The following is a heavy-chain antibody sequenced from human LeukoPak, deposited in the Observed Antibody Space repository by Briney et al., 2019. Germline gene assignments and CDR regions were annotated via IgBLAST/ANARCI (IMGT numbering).Heavy chain of an antibody. CDR3: ALGEYYGSGSYYIPFYYYGMDV. V-gene: IGHV1-69*13. J-gene: IGHJ6*02. CDR2: IIPIFGTA. D-gene: IGHD3-10*01. Sequence: SVKVSCKASGGTFSSYAISWVRQAPGQGLEWMGGIIPIFGTANYAQKFQGRVAITADESTSTAYMELSSLRSEDTAVYYCALGEYYGSGSYYIPFYYYGMDVWGQGTTVTVSS. CDR1: GGTFSSYA.